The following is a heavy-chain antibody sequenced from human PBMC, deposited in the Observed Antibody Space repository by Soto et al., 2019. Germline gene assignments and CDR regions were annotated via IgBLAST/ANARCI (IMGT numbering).Heavy chain of an antibody. J-gene: IGHJ4*02. V-gene: IGHV3-66*01. CDR3: AGGVTDSRGWYHFDL. CDR1: GFIVSSTY. D-gene: IGHD6-19*01. CDR2: IYSGGSI. Sequence: EVQLVESGGGLVQPGGSLRLSCEASGFIVSSTYMGWVRQAPGKGLEWASVIYSGGSINYADSVKGRFTISRDISKNTLAHQMNRLKAVDTAVYFCAGGVTDSRGWYHFDLWGQRPLVTVSS.